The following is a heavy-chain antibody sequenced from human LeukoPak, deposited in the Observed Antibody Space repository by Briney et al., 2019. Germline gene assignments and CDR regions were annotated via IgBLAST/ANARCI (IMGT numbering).Heavy chain of an antibody. CDR1: GFTFSSYW. D-gene: IGHD1-1*01. J-gene: IGHJ3*02. V-gene: IGHV3-74*01. CDR2: ISADGSFT. Sequence: GGSLRLSCAASGFTFSSYWMHWVRQAPGKGLVWVTRISADGSFTLYADSVKGRFTISRDNAKNTLYLQMNSLRAEDAAVYYCATANSGPDIWGQGTTVTVSS. CDR3: ATANSGPDI.